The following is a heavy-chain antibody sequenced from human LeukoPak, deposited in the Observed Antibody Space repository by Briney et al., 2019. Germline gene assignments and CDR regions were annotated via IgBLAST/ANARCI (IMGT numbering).Heavy chain of an antibody. Sequence: GGSLRLSCTVSGFTVSNNSMSWVRQAPGKGLEWVSFIYSAGSTHYSDSVKGRFTISIDNSKNTLYLQMNSLRAEDTAVYYCARRAGAYTHPYDYWGQGTLVTVSS. CDR3: ARRAGAYTHPYDY. V-gene: IGHV3-53*01. CDR1: GFTVSNNS. CDR2: IYSAGST. J-gene: IGHJ4*02. D-gene: IGHD3-16*01.